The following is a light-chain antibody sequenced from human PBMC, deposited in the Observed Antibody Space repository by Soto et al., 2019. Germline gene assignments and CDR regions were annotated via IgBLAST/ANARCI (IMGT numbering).Light chain of an antibody. V-gene: IGLV2-14*03. CDR2: DVN. CDR1: SSDVGGYNY. J-gene: IGLJ2*01. Sequence: QSALTQPASVSGSPGQSITISCTGTSSDVGGYNYVSWYQHHPGKAPTLKIYDVNNRPSGVSNRFSGSKSGNTASLTISGLQAEDEADYYCSSYTGGSTLLVFGGGTKLTVL. CDR3: SSYTGGSTLLV.